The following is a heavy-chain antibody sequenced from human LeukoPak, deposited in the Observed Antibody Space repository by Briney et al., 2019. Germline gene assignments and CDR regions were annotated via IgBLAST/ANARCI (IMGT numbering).Heavy chain of an antibody. CDR1: GFTFSSYW. CDR2: INSDGSST. Sequence: GGSLRLSCAASGFTFSSYWMHWVRHAPGKGLVWVSRINSDGSSTSYADSVKGRFTISRDNAKNTLYLQMNSLRAEDTAVYYCARVPDTVTHDYWGQGTLVTVSS. J-gene: IGHJ4*02. D-gene: IGHD4-17*01. V-gene: IGHV3-74*01. CDR3: ARVPDTVTHDY.